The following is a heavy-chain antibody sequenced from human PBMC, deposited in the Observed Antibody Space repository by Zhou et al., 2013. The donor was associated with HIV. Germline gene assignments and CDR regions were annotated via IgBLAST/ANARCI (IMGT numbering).Heavy chain of an antibody. J-gene: IGHJ4*02. D-gene: IGHD6-6*01. CDR3: ARGGGIAARRTLYYFDY. CDR1: GGSFSGYY. CDR2: INHSGST. V-gene: IGHV4-34*01. Sequence: QVQLQQWGAGLLKPSETLSLTCAVYGGSFSGYYWSWIRQPPGKGLEWIGEINHSGSTNYNPSLKSRVTISVDTSKNQFSLKLSSVTAADTAVYYCARGGGIAARRTLYYFDYWGQGTLVTVSS.